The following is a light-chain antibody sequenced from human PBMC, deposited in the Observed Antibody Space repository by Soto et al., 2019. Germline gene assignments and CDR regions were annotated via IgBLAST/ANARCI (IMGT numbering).Light chain of an antibody. Sequence: EVVVTQSPGTLSLSPGERATLSCRASPGTDANYLAWYQQKPGQAPRLLIYGASSRATGIPDRFSGSGSRTDFPLTISRLEPEDFSMYYCQHYGKFPLTFGPGTRLDIK. V-gene: IGKV3-20*01. J-gene: IGKJ3*01. CDR1: PGTDANY. CDR3: QHYGKFPLT. CDR2: GAS.